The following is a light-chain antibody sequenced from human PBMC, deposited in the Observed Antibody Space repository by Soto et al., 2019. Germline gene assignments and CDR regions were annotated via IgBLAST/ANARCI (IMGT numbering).Light chain of an antibody. V-gene: IGLV2-23*01. Sequence: QSVLAQPASVSGSPGQTITISCTGTSSDVGAYDAVSWYQQHPGKAPQVIIYRGTKRPSGVSTRFSGSVSGNTASLTVSGLQAEDEAEYFCCSYATESPYVFGTGTKVTVL. CDR3: CSYATESPYV. CDR2: RGT. J-gene: IGLJ1*01. CDR1: SSDVGAYDA.